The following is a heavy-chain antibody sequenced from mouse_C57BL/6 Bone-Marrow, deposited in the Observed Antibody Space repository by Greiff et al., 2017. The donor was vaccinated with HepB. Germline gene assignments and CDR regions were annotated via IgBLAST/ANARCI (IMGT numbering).Heavy chain of an antibody. CDR2: LDPEDGET. V-gene: IGHV14-2*01. J-gene: IGHJ3*01. CDR1: GFNIKDYY. CDR3: VKALYGSPFAY. D-gene: IGHD1-1*01. Sequence: EVKLVESGAELVKPGASVKLSCTASGFNIKDYYMHWVKLRTEQGLEWIGRLDPEDGETKYAPKFQGKATITADTSSNTAYLQLSSLTSEDTAVYYCVKALYGSPFAYWGQGTLVTVSA.